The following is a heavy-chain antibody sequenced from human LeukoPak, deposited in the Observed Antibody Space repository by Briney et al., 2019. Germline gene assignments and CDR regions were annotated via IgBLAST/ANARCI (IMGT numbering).Heavy chain of an antibody. CDR2: IIPILGIA. Sequence: GASVKVSCKASGGTFSSYAISWVRQAPGQGLEWMGGIIPILGIANYAQKFQGRVTITADKSTSTAYMELSSLRSEDTAVYYCASGEVYDSKDEYFQHWGQGALVTVSS. CDR3: ASGEVYDSKDEYFQH. D-gene: IGHD3-22*01. J-gene: IGHJ1*01. CDR1: GGTFSSYA. V-gene: IGHV1-69*10.